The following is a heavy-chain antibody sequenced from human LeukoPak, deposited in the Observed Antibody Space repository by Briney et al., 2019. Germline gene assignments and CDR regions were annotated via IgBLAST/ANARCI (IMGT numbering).Heavy chain of an antibody. Sequence: SETLSLTCTVSGGSIGSSSYYWGWIRQPPGKGLEWIGSIYYSGSTYYNPSLKSRVTISVDTSKNQFSLKLSSVTAADTAVYYCARAHFSPEFRYFDLWGRGTLVTVSS. D-gene: IGHD3-3*02. CDR1: GGSIGSSSYY. CDR3: ARAHFSPEFRYFDL. V-gene: IGHV4-39*07. J-gene: IGHJ2*01. CDR2: IYYSGST.